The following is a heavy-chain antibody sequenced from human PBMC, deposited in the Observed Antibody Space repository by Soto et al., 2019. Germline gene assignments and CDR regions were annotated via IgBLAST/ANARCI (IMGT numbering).Heavy chain of an antibody. CDR1: DGSITNDDYY. Sequence: QVQLQESGPGLVKPSQTLSLTCTVSDGSITNDDYYWNWIRQLPGKGLEWIGYIHNSGTTDYNPSLKSRVTISVDTSKSQFSLKLSSVTAADTAVYFCARQKQWLSPFDDWGQGTLVTVSS. CDR3: ARQKQWLSPFDD. J-gene: IGHJ4*02. CDR2: IHNSGTT. V-gene: IGHV4-31*03. D-gene: IGHD6-19*01.